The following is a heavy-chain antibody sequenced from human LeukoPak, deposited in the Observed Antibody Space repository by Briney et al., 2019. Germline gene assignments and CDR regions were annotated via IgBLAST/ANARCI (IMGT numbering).Heavy chain of an antibody. V-gene: IGHV3-49*04. Sequence: PGGSLRLSCTASGFIFGDYAMSWVRQVPGKGLEWVGFIRIKAYGETTEYAASVKGRSTISRDDSRSIAYLQMNSLKTDDTAVYYCTRGGGSWVYWGQGTLVTVSS. J-gene: IGHJ4*02. CDR1: GFIFGDYA. D-gene: IGHD6-13*01. CDR3: TRGGGSWVY. CDR2: IRIKAYGETT.